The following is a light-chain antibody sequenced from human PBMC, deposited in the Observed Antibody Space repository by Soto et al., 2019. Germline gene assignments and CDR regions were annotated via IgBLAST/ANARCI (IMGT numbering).Light chain of an antibody. Sequence: EVVLTQSPGTLSLSPGERVTLSCRASQTIPSNYLAWYQQRPGQAPRLLISGASSRATGIPDRFGGSGSGTDFSLTISRLEPEDFAVYYCQQYGRSPLTFXGGTKADIK. CDR2: GAS. J-gene: IGKJ4*01. CDR3: QQYGRSPLT. CDR1: QTIPSNY. V-gene: IGKV3-20*01.